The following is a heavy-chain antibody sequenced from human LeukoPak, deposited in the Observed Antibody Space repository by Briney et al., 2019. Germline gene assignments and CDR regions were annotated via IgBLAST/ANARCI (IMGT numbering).Heavy chain of an antibody. V-gene: IGHV1-58*01. Sequence: ASVKVSCKASGFTFTSSAVQWVRQARGQRLEWIGWIVVGSGNTDYAQKFQERVTITRDMSTSTAYMELSSLRSEDTAVYYCAADPRLRFLEWTRWGQGTLVTVSS. D-gene: IGHD3-3*01. CDR2: IVVGSGNT. CDR3: AADPRLRFLEWTR. CDR1: GFTFTSSA. J-gene: IGHJ4*02.